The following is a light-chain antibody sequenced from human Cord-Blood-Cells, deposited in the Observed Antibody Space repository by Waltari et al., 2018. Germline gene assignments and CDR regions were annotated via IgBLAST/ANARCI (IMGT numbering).Light chain of an antibody. CDR3: SSYTSSSTV. CDR1: SSDVGGYNY. J-gene: IGLJ2*01. V-gene: IGLV2-14*01. Sequence: QSALTPPASVSGSPGQPITIPCTGPSSDVGGYNYVSWYQQHPGKAPKLMIYDVSNRPSGVSNRFSGSKSGNTASLTISGLQAEDEADYYCSSYTSSSTVFGGGTKLTVL. CDR2: DVS.